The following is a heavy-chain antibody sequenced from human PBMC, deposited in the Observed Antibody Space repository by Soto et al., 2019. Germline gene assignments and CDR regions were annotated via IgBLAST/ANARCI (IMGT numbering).Heavy chain of an antibody. J-gene: IGHJ5*02. Sequence: GGSLRLSCAASGFTFSSYAMSWVRQAPGKGLEWVSAISGSGGSTYYADSVKGRFTISRDNSKNTLYLQMNSLRAEDTAVYYCAKDLPNYDFLSGLGRSGWYVPWGQGTLVTVFS. CDR3: AKDLPNYDFLSGLGRSGWYVP. V-gene: IGHV3-23*01. CDR2: ISGSGGST. D-gene: IGHD3-3*01. CDR1: GFTFSSYA.